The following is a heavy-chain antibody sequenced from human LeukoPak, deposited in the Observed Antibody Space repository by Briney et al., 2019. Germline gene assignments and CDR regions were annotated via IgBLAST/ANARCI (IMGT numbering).Heavy chain of an antibody. CDR2: IIPILGIA. D-gene: IGHD2-15*01. V-gene: IGHV1-69*04. CDR3: ARVPLYCSGGSCPFDY. J-gene: IGHJ4*02. CDR1: GGTFNSYA. Sequence: SVKVSCKASGGTFNSYAISWVRQAPGQGLEWMGRIIPILGIANYAQKFQGRGTITADKSTSTAYMELSSLRSEDTAVYYCARVPLYCSGGSCPFDYWGQGTLVTVSS.